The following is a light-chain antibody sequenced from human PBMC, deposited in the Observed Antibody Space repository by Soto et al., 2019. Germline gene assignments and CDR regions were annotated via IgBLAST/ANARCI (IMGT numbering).Light chain of an antibody. CDR3: QKYNSGSWT. Sequence: DIQMTQSPSSLSASVGDRVTITCRASQDISNYLAWYQQKPGKVPKLLIYAASTLQSGVPSRFSGSGSGTDFTLTIISLQPEDVATYYCQKYNSGSWTFGQGTKVEMK. V-gene: IGKV1-27*01. CDR2: AAS. CDR1: QDISNY. J-gene: IGKJ1*01.